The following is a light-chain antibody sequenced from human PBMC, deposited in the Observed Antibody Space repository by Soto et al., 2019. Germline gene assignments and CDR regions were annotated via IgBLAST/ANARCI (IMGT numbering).Light chain of an antibody. Sequence: DIVMTQSPGTLSLSPGERATLSCRASQSVSSNYLAWYQQKPGQAPRLLIYGASSRATGIPYRFSGSGSGTDFTLTISRLEPEDFAVYYCQQYGSSPRTFGQGTKVDIK. J-gene: IGKJ1*01. CDR2: GAS. CDR3: QQYGSSPRT. V-gene: IGKV3-20*01. CDR1: QSVSSNY.